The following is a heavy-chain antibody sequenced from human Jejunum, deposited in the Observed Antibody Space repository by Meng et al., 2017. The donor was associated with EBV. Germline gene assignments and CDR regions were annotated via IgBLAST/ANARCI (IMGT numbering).Heavy chain of an antibody. CDR2: IYYSGSA. Sequence: QLQLQESGPGVVKPSETLSLTCAVSGGSISSGCYSWHWIRQPPGKGLQWIGYIYYSGSAFYNPSLKSRVTLSVDRSKNQFSLNLSSVTAADTAVYYCARGAYFDYWGQGTLVTVSS. J-gene: IGHJ4*02. CDR1: GGSISSGCYS. V-gene: IGHV4-30-2*01. CDR3: ARGAYFDY.